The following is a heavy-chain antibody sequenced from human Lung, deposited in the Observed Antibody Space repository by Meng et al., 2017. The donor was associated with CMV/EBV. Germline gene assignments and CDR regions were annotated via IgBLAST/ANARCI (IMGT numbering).Heavy chain of an antibody. J-gene: IGHJ4*02. CDR2: LNFGGDT. CDR1: GGSGRRIDYY. Sequence: SGPGLVKPSETLSLTCGWSGGSGRRIDYYWGWVRQAPGKGLDWVGSLNFGGDTSYVPSLKGRFTISADMFWGQLSLRLAFVTAADTAAYYCVLVNGAGGHGLSWGQGLLVTVSS. D-gene: IGHD2-8*02. V-gene: IGHV4-39*07. CDR3: VLVNGAGGHGLS.